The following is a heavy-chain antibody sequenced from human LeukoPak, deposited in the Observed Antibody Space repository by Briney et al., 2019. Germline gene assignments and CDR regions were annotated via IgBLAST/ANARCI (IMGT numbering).Heavy chain of an antibody. CDR1: GGSFSGYY. Sequence: PSETLSLTCAVYGGSFSGYYWSWIRQPPGKGLEWIGEINHSGSTNYNPSLKSRVTISVDTSKNQFSLKLSSVTAADTAVYYCARFKSSGSYRAFDYWGQGTLVTVSS. V-gene: IGHV4-34*01. J-gene: IGHJ4*02. D-gene: IGHD3-10*01. CDR3: ARFKSSGSYRAFDY. CDR2: INHSGST.